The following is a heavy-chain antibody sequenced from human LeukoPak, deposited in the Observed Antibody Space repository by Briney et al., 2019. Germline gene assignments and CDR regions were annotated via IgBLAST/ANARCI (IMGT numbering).Heavy chain of an antibody. CDR2: IKNSGST. V-gene: IGHV4-34*01. J-gene: IGHJ4*02. CDR3: EKRFGYSSGWFDY. CDR1: GGSCSGYY. Sequence: PSETLSLTCAVYGGSCSGYYWSWIRQPPGKGLEWVGEIKNSGSTNYNPSLKSRVTISVDTSKNPFSLKLSSVTAADTAVYYGEKRFGYSSGWFDYWGQGTLVTVSS. D-gene: IGHD6-19*01.